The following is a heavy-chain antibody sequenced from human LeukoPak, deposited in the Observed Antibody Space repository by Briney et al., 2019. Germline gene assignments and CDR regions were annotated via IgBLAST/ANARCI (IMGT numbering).Heavy chain of an antibody. V-gene: IGHV1-69*13. D-gene: IGHD6-13*01. Sequence: SVKVSCKASGGTFSSYAISWVRQAPGQGLEWMGGIIPIFGTANYAQKFQGRVTITADESTSTAYMELSSLRSEDTAVYYCARGLAAAGTNNWFDPWGQGTLVTVSS. J-gene: IGHJ5*02. CDR3: ARGLAAAGTNNWFDP. CDR1: GGTFSSYA. CDR2: IIPIFGTA.